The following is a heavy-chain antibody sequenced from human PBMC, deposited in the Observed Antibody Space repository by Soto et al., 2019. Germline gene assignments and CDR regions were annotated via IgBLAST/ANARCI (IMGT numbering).Heavy chain of an antibody. V-gene: IGHV4-59*01. CDR1: GASMSSYY. J-gene: IGHJ5*02. CDR2: IFHTGSS. Sequence: QVQLQESGPGLVKPLETLSLTCNVSGASMSSYYWSWVRQPPGKGLEWIGYIFHTGSSNYSPSLKSRVXXAXHXXNNQFCLGLSFLSVPGTAVHYRAGLPAGEGNWFDPWGQGALVTVSS. CDR3: AGLPAGEGNWFDP. D-gene: IGHD6-13*01.